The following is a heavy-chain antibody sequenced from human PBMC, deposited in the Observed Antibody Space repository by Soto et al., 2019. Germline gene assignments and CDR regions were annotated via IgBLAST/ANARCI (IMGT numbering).Heavy chain of an antibody. D-gene: IGHD3-16*02. Sequence: PSETLSLTCAVYGGSFSGYYWTWIRQPPGTGLEWIGEINHSGSTNYNPSLKSRVTISVDTSKNQFSLKLTSVTAADTAVYYCASGGSSWQLSFPYYFDYWGQGTLVTVSS. CDR2: INHSGST. CDR3: ASGGSSWQLSFPYYFDY. V-gene: IGHV4-34*01. J-gene: IGHJ4*02. CDR1: GGSFSGYY.